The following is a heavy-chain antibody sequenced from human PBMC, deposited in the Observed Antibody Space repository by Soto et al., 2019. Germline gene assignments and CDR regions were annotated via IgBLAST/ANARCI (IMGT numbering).Heavy chain of an antibody. CDR2: ISSSSSYI. Sequence: EVQLVESGGGLVKPGGSLRLSCAASGFTFSSYSMNWVRQAPGKGLEWVSSISSSSSYIYYADSVKGRFTISRDNAKNSLYLQMTSLRAEDTAVYYCARDQYCSSTSCLYGMDVWGQGTTVTVSS. CDR3: ARDQYCSSTSCLYGMDV. J-gene: IGHJ6*02. D-gene: IGHD2-2*01. CDR1: GFTFSSYS. V-gene: IGHV3-21*01.